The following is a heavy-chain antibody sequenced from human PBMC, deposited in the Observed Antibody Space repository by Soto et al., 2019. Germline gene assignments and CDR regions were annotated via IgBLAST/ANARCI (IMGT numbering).Heavy chain of an antibody. D-gene: IGHD4-17*01. J-gene: IGHJ5*02. CDR3: AKDLLPNTVTTCGS. V-gene: IGHV3-30*18. CDR2: ISSDGNNK. Sequence: QVQLVESGGGAVQPGRSLRLSRAASGFTFDSHGMHWVRQAPGKGLEWVAVISSDGNNKYYADSVKGRFTISRDNFNNILYLQMSSLRAEDTAVYYCAKDLLPNTVTTCGSWGQGTLVTVSS. CDR1: GFTFDSHG.